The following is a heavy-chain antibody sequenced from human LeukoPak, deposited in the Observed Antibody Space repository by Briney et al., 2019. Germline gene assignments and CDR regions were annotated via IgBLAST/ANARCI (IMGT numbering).Heavy chain of an antibody. V-gene: IGHV4-34*01. CDR1: GGSFSGYY. CDR2: ISHSGST. Sequence: PSETLSLTCAVYGGSFSGYYWSWIRQPPGKGLEWIGEISHSGSTNYNPSLKSRVTISVDTSKNQFSLKLSSVTAADTAVYYCARRDGYNYDAFDIWGQGTMVTVSS. CDR3: ARRDGYNYDAFDI. D-gene: IGHD5-24*01. J-gene: IGHJ3*02.